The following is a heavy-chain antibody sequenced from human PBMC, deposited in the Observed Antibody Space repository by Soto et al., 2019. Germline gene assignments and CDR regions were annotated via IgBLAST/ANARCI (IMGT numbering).Heavy chain of an antibody. CDR2: IYYSGST. Sequence: TSETLSLTCTVSGGSISSSSYYWGWIRQPPGKGLEWIGSIYYSGSTYYNPSLKSRVTISVDTSKNQLSLKLSSVTAADTAVYYCARHRRYGVLYYFDYWGQGTLVTVSS. J-gene: IGHJ4*02. CDR3: ARHRRYGVLYYFDY. D-gene: IGHD4-17*01. CDR1: GGSISSSSYY. V-gene: IGHV4-39*01.